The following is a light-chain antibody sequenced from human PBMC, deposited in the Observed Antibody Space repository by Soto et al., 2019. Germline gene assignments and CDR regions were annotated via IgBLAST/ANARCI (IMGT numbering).Light chain of an antibody. V-gene: IGKV1-5*03. CDR2: KAS. J-gene: IGKJ1*01. Sequence: DIQMPQHPSTLSASVGDRVTITGRASQSISSWLAWYQQKPGKAPKLLIYKASSLESGVPSRFSGSGSGTEFTLTISSLQPDDFATYYCQQYNSYSRTFGQGTKVDIK. CDR3: QQYNSYSRT. CDR1: QSISSW.